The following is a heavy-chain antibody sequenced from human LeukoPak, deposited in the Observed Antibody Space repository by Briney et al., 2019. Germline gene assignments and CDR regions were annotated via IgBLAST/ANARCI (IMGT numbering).Heavy chain of an antibody. CDR1: GFTFSSYG. V-gene: IGHV3-33*01. Sequence: GGSLRLSCAASGFTFSSYGMHWVRQAPGKGLEWVAVIWYDGSNKYYADSVKGRFTISRDNSKNTLYLQMNSLRAEDTAVYYCASGDYFSPLDYWGQGTLVTVSS. CDR2: IWYDGSNK. J-gene: IGHJ4*02. D-gene: IGHD4-17*01. CDR3: ASGDYFSPLDY.